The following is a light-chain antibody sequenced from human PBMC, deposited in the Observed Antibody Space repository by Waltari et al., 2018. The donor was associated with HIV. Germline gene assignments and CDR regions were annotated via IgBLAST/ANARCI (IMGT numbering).Light chain of an antibody. CDR3: QRRRNWPKT. CDR2: DAS. V-gene: IGKV3-11*01. J-gene: IGKJ1*01. Sequence: EIVLTQSPATLSLSPGERATLSCRASQSVSSYLAWYQQKPGQAPRLLIYDASNRAAGIPARFSGSGSGTDFTLTISSLESEDFAVYYCQRRRNWPKTFGQGTKVEIK. CDR1: QSVSSY.